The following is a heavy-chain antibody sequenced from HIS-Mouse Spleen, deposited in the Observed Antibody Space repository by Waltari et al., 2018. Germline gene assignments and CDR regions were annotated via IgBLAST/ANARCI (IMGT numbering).Heavy chain of an antibody. CDR1: GGSILSSSYY. D-gene: IGHD6-13*01. CDR2: IYYRGRT. V-gene: IGHV4-39*07. Sequence: QLQLQESGPGLVKPSETLSLTCTVSGGSILSSSYYWGWIRQPPGKGLEWIGSIYYRGRTYSNTAIKSRVTISVDTSKNQFSLKLSSVTAADTAVYYCAREIPYSSSWYDWYFDLWGRGTLVTVSS. CDR3: AREIPYSSSWYDWYFDL. J-gene: IGHJ2*01.